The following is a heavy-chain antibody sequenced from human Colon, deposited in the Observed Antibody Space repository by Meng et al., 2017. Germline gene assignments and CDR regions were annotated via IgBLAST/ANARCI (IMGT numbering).Heavy chain of an antibody. CDR3: ARARTTHIVVDGFDI. CDR2: IHSSGST. J-gene: IGHJ3*02. Sequence: SCSVSGDSISNSYWSWIRQPPGKGLQWIGYIHSSGSTNYSPSLKSRVTMSVDTPKNQFSLKLRSVSAADTAVYYCARARTTHIVVDGFDIWGQGTMVTVSS. V-gene: IGHV4-59*01. D-gene: IGHD2-15*01. CDR1: GDSISNSY.